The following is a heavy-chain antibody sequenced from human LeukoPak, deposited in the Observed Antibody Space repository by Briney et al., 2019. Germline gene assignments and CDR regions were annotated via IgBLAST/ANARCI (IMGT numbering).Heavy chain of an antibody. D-gene: IGHD2-15*01. Sequence: SETLSLTCTVSGYSISSGYYWGWIRQPPGKGLEWIGSIYHSGSTYYNPSLKSRVTISVDTSKNQFSLKLSSVTAADTAVYYCARAHAGVVVVAATLGFDPWGQGTLVTVSS. CDR3: ARAHAGVVVVAATLGFDP. J-gene: IGHJ5*02. CDR1: GYSISSGYY. V-gene: IGHV4-38-2*02. CDR2: IYHSGST.